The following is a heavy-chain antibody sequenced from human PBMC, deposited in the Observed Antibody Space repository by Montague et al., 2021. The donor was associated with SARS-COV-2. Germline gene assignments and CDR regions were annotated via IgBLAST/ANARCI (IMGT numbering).Heavy chain of an antibody. D-gene: IGHD3-3*01. CDR1: GGSISSSSYY. CDR3: ARQPTRGNTIFGAVTVYGMDV. Sequence: SETLSLTCTVSGGSISSSSYYWGWIRQPAGKGLEWIGHIYYSGSTNYXXXLKSRVTISIDTSKNQFSLKLSSVTAADTAVYYCARQPTRGNTIFGAVTVYGMDVWGQGTTVTVSS. CDR2: IYYSGST. V-gene: IGHV4-39*01. J-gene: IGHJ6*02.